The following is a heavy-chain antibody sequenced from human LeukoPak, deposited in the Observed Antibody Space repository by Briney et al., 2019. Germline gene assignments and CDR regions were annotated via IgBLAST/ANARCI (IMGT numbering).Heavy chain of an antibody. D-gene: IGHD4-17*01. CDR2: ISLDGNNE. V-gene: IGHV3-30-3*02. CDR1: GFTFRNYY. Sequence: GGSLRLSCAASGFTFRNYYTHWVRQAPGKGLEWVAVISLDGNNEYYADSVKGRFSLSRDNSMNTLYLQMNSLRAEDTAVYYCANEIRPNDYWGQGTLVTVSS. J-gene: IGHJ4*02. CDR3: ANEIRPNDY.